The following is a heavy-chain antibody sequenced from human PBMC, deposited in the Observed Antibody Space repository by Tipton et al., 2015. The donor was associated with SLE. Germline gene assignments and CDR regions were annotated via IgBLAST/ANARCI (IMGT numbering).Heavy chain of an antibody. D-gene: IGHD6-6*01. CDR3: ARQEARHYYYYYYMDV. CDR2: IYYSGST. CDR1: GGSISSYY. J-gene: IGHJ6*03. V-gene: IGHV4-59*05. Sequence: TLSLTCTVSGGSISSYYWSWIRQPAGKGLEWIGRIYYSGSTYYNPSLQSRVNISVDTSKNQFSLKLSSVTAADTAVYYCARQEARHYYYYYYMDVWGKGTTVTVSS.